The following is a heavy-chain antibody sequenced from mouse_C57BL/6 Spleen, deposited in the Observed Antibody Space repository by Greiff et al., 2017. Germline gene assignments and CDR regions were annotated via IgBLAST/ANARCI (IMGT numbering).Heavy chain of an antibody. CDR1: GYTFTSYW. V-gene: IGHV1-53*01. J-gene: IGHJ2*01. CDR3: ARWGKYDGDFDY. CDR2: INPSNGGT. Sequence: QVQLQQPGTELVKPGASVKLSCKASGYTFTSYWMHWVKQRPGQGLEWIGNINPSNGGTNYNEQFKSKATLTVDKSSSTAYMQLSSLTSEDSAVYYCARWGKYDGDFDYWGQGTTLTVSS. D-gene: IGHD2-12*01.